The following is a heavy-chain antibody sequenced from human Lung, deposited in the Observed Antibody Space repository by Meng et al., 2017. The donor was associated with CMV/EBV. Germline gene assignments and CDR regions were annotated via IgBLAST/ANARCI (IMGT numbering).Heavy chain of an antibody. Sequence: GSDMVKPSASLSLPWVVSGYFITSHHWWAWLGQAPGRGLEWIGESPQRGSSSYSPSLKSRVSMSIDKSKNQLSLKLTSVTAADTAVYHCLRRSGGSVWGQGTLVTVSS. CDR3: LRRSGGSV. CDR1: GYFITSHHW. V-gene: IGHV4-4*02. J-gene: IGHJ1*01. CDR2: SPQRGSS. D-gene: IGHD3-10*01.